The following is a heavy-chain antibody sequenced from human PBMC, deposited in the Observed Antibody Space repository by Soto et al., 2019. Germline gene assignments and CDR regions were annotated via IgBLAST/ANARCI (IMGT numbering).Heavy chain of an antibody. CDR3: VRDQKYFRVNGNWFDS. J-gene: IGHJ5*01. V-gene: IGHV1-18*04. Sequence: ASVEVSCKASGYTSADFGISWVRQAPGQGLEWMGWVSGNNGASNPAPKVQGRITMTLDTSTGVSYMALRSLGSDDTAIYYCVRDQKYFRVNGNWFDSWGQGTQVTV. CDR1: GYTSADFG. CDR2: VSGNNGAS. D-gene: IGHD2-2*01.